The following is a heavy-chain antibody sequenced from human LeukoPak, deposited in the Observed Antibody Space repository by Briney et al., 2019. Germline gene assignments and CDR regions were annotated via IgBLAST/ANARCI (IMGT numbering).Heavy chain of an antibody. J-gene: IGHJ5*02. V-gene: IGHV3-11*01. Sequence: PGGSLRLSCAASGFTFNDYYMSWIRQAPGKGLEWLSYINIGGTNTHYADSVKGCFTISRDNAKKSLYLEMNNLRAEDTAVYYCATDGAGFDTWGQGVLVTVSS. CDR2: INIGGTNT. CDR3: ATDGAGFDT. CDR1: GFTFNDYY.